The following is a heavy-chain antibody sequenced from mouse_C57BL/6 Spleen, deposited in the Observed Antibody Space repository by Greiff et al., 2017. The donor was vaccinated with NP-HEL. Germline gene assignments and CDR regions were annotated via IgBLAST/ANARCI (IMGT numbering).Heavy chain of an antibody. CDR1: GYSITSGYY. J-gene: IGHJ1*03. CDR3: ARDRDYYGWYFDV. CDR2: ISYDGSN. D-gene: IGHD1-1*01. Sequence: EVKLVESGPGLVKPSQSLSLTCSVTGYSITSGYYWNWIRQFPGNKLEWMGYISYDGSNNYNPSLKNRISITRDTSKNQFFLKLNSVTTEDTATYYCARDRDYYGWYFDVWGTGTTVTVSS. V-gene: IGHV3-6*01.